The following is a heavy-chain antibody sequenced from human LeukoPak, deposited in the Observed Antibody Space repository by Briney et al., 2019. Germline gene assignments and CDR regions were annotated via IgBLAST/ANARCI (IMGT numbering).Heavy chain of an antibody. CDR3: ARQVGASTTFDS. D-gene: IGHD1-26*01. CDR2: IYSGGNT. J-gene: IGHJ4*02. V-gene: IGHV3-53*01. CDR1: GFTVSNNY. Sequence: GGSLRLSCAASGFTVSNNYMSWVRQAPGKGLEWVSAIYSGGNTYYSDSVKGRFTISRDNSKNTLYLQMNSLRAEDTAVYYCARQVGASTTFDSWGQETLVTVSS.